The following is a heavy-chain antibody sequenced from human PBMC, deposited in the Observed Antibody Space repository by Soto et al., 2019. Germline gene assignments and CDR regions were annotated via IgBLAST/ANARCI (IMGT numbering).Heavy chain of an antibody. D-gene: IGHD3-22*01. CDR1: GGTFSSYA. J-gene: IGHJ2*01. Sequence: QVQLVQSGAEVKKPGSSVKVSCKASGGTFSSYAISWVRQAPGQGLEWMGGIIPIFGTANYAQKSQGRVTITADKSTSTAYMELSSLRSEDTAVYYCTRVGYYDSIGLRQLDFDLWGRGTLVTVSS. CDR3: TRVGYYDSIGLRQLDFDL. V-gene: IGHV1-69*06. CDR2: IIPIFGTA.